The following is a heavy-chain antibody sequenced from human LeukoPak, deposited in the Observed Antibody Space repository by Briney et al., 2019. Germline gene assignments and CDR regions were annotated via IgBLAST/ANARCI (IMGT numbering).Heavy chain of an antibody. D-gene: IGHD3-22*01. CDR2: IYYSGST. V-gene: IGHV4-59*01. CDR1: GGSISSYY. J-gene: IGHJ6*03. Sequence: SETLSLTCTVSGGSISSYYWSWIRQPPGKGLEWIGYIYYSGSTNYNPSLKSRVTISVDTSKNQFSLKLSSVTAADTAVYYCARETWGDYYDSSGYYYYYYMDVWGKGTTVTVSS. CDR3: ARETWGDYYDSSGYYYYYYMDV.